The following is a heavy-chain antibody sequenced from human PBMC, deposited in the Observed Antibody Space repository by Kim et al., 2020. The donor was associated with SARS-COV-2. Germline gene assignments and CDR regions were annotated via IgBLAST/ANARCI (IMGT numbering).Heavy chain of an antibody. CDR2: ISWNSGSI. Sequence: GGSLRLSCAASGFTFGDYAMHWVRQAPGKGLEWVSGISWNSGSIGYADSVKGRFTISRDNAKNSLYLQMNSLRAEDTALYYCAKAGVYDILTGYPLYYYYYYMDVWGKGTTVTVSS. CDR3: AKAGVYDILTGYPLYYYYYYMDV. D-gene: IGHD3-9*01. CDR1: GFTFGDYA. J-gene: IGHJ6*03. V-gene: IGHV3-9*01.